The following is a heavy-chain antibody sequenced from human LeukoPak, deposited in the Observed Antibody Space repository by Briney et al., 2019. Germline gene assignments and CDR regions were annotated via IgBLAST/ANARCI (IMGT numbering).Heavy chain of an antibody. J-gene: IGHJ4*02. CDR2: IYTSGST. D-gene: IGHD3-3*01. V-gene: IGHV4-61*02. CDR1: GGSISSGSYY. Sequence: PSETLSLTCTVSGGSISSGSYYWSWIRPPAGKGLEWIGRIYTSGSTNYNPSLKSRVTISVDTSKNQFSLKLSSVTAADTAVYYCAASAYDFWSGYYDDYWGQGTLVTVSS. CDR3: AASAYDFWSGYYDDY.